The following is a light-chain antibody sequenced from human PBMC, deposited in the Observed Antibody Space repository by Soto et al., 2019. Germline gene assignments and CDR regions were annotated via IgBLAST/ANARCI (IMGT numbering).Light chain of an antibody. J-gene: IGKJ1*01. CDR1: QSVSSSY. Sequence: EIVLTQSPGTLSLSPGERATLSCRASQSVSSSYLAWYQQKPGQAPRLLIYGASSRATGIPDRFSGSGSGTPFTLTISRLEPEDFAVSYCQQYGSSPTWTFGQGT. V-gene: IGKV3-20*01. CDR2: GAS. CDR3: QQYGSSPTWT.